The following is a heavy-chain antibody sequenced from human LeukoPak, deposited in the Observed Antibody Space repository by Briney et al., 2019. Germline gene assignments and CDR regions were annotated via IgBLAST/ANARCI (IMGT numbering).Heavy chain of an antibody. Sequence: GGSLRLSCAASGFTFSSYAMSWVRQAPGKGLEWVSAISGSGGSTYYADSVKGRFTISGDNSKNTLYLQMNSLKAEDTAVYYCAKEGIDQLMMSWFDPWGQGTLVTVSS. CDR2: ISGSGGST. D-gene: IGHD2-2*01. V-gene: IGHV3-23*01. CDR1: GFTFSSYA. CDR3: AKEGIDQLMMSWFDP. J-gene: IGHJ5*02.